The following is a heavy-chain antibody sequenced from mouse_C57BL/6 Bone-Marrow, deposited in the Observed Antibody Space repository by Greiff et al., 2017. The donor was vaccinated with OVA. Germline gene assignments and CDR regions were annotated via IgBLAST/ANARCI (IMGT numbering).Heavy chain of an antibody. CDR3: AREGASWFAY. J-gene: IGHJ3*01. Sequence: EVMLVESEGGLVQPGSSMKLSCTASGFTFSDYYMAWVRQVPEKGLEWVANINYDGSSTYYLDSLKSRFIISRDNAKNILYLQMSSLKSEDTATYYCAREGASWFAYWGQGTLVTVSA. CDR1: GFTFSDYY. V-gene: IGHV5-16*01. CDR2: INYDGSST.